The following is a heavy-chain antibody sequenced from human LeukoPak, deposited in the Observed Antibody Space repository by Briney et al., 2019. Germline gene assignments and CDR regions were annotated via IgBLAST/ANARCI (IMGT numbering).Heavy chain of an antibody. J-gene: IGHJ4*02. CDR1: GGTFISYA. CDR3: ARRTGDEYFDY. Sequence: ASVKVSCKASGGTFISYAISWVRQAPGQGLEWMGGIIPIFGTANYAQKFQGRVTITADESTSTAYMELSSLRSEDTAVYYCARRTGDEYFDYWGQGTLVTVSS. CDR2: IIPIFGTA. V-gene: IGHV1-69*13. D-gene: IGHD6-6*01.